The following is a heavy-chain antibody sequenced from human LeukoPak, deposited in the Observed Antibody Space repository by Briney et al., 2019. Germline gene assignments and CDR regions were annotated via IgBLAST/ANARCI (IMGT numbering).Heavy chain of an antibody. J-gene: IGHJ4*02. CDR3: ARVGSGWTVYYFDY. D-gene: IGHD6-19*01. Sequence: ASVKVSCKASGYTFTSYGTSWVRQAPGQGLEWMGWISAYNGNTNYAQKLQGRVTMTTDTSTSTAYMELRSLRSDDTAVYYCARVGSGWTVYYFDYWGQGTLVTVSS. CDR1: GYTFTSYG. V-gene: IGHV1-18*01. CDR2: ISAYNGNT.